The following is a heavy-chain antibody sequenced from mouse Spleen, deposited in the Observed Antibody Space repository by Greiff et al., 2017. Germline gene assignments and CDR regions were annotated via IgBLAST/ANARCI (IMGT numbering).Heavy chain of an antibody. CDR1: GYTFTSYW. V-gene: IGHV1-53*01. CDR3: ARWEIFDGVFAY. D-gene: IGHD2-3*01. CDR2: INPSNGGT. J-gene: IGHJ3*01. Sequence: VKLQQPGTELVKPGASVKLSCKASGYTFTSYWMHWVKQRPGQGLEWIGNINPSNGGTNYNEKFKSKATLTVDKSSSTAYMQLSSLTSEDSAVYYCARWEIFDGVFAYWGQGTLVTVSA.